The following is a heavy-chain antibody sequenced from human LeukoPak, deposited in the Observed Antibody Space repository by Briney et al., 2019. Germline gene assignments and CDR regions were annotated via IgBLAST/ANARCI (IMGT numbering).Heavy chain of an antibody. Sequence: GGSLRLSCAASGFTFSSYSMNWVRQAPGKGLEWVSYISSSSSTIYYADSVKGRFTISRDNAKNSLYLQMNSLRAEDTAVYYCARDGYSGYDAPQGHFDYWGQGTLVTVSS. CDR3: ARDGYSGYDAPQGHFDY. CDR2: ISSSSSTI. J-gene: IGHJ4*02. CDR1: GFTFSSYS. D-gene: IGHD5-12*01. V-gene: IGHV3-48*04.